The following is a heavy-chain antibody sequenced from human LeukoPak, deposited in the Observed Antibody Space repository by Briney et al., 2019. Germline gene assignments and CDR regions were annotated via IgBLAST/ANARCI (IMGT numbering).Heavy chain of an antibody. D-gene: IGHD3-10*01. V-gene: IGHV4-34*01. CDR2: INHSGST. Sequence: SETLSLTCAVYGGPFSGYYWSWIRQPPGKGLEWIGEINHSGSTNYNPSLKSRVTISVDTSKNQFSLKLSSVTAADTAVYYCARGQITMVRGVIITLYFDYWGQGTLVTVSS. J-gene: IGHJ4*02. CDR3: ARGQITMVRGVIITLYFDY. CDR1: GGPFSGYY.